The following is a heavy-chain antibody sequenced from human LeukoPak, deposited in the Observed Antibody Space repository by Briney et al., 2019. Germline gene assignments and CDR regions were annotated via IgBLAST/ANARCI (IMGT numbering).Heavy chain of an antibody. Sequence: GGSLRLSCAASGFTFSDYYMSWIRQAPGKGLEWVSYISSSGSTIYYADSVKGRFTISRDNAKNSLYLQMNSLRAEDTAVYYCARVEVGTGYDWARDDYWGQGTLVTVSS. CDR2: ISSSGSTI. J-gene: IGHJ4*02. D-gene: IGHD5-12*01. CDR3: ARVEVGTGYDWARDDY. CDR1: GFTFSDYY. V-gene: IGHV3-11*04.